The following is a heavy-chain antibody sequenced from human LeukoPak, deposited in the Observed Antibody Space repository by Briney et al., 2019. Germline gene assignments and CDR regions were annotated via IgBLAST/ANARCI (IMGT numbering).Heavy chain of an antibody. D-gene: IGHD6-13*01. Sequence: ASVKVSCKASGYTFTGYYMHWVRQAPGQGLEWMGWVNPNSGGTNYAQKFQGRVTMTRDTSISTAYMELSRLRSDDTAVYYCARDRLALVRWFDPWGQGTLVTVSS. CDR1: GYTFTGYY. J-gene: IGHJ5*02. CDR2: VNPNSGGT. V-gene: IGHV1-2*02. CDR3: ARDRLALVRWFDP.